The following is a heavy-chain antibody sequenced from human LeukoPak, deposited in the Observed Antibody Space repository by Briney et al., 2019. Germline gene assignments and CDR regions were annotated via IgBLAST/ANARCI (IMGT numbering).Heavy chain of an antibody. V-gene: IGHV3-74*03. CDR3: ARVGIGRYSFDS. CDR2: INPDGSST. Sequence: GGSLRLFCAASGFTFSSYWMHWVRQAPGKGLVWVSRINPDGSSTKYADSVKGRLTISRDNAKNTLYLEMNSLRAEDTAVYYCARVGIGRYSFDSWGQGTLVTVSS. D-gene: IGHD1-26*01. J-gene: IGHJ4*02. CDR1: GFTFSSYW.